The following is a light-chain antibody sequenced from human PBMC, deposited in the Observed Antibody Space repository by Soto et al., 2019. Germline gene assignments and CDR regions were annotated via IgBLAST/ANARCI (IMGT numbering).Light chain of an antibody. Sequence: QSALTQPASVSGSPGQSITISCTGTSSDVGSYNLVSWYQQLPGKAPKLMIYEVTKRPSGISNRFSGSKSANTASLTISGLQADDEADYYCCSYAGSSTYVFGAGTKLTFL. CDR3: CSYAGSSTYV. V-gene: IGLV2-23*02. J-gene: IGLJ1*01. CDR1: SSDVGSYNL. CDR2: EVT.